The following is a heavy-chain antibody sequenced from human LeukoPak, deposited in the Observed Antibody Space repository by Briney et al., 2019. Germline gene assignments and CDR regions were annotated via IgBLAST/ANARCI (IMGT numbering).Heavy chain of an antibody. Sequence: SETLSLTCAVHGGSFSGYYWTWIRQPPGKGLEWIGEINHSGRTNYNPSLKSRVTISVDRSKNQFSLKLSSVTAADTAVYYCARDQKYCSSTSCWDYWYFDLWGRGTLVTVSS. J-gene: IGHJ2*01. CDR3: ARDQKYCSSTSCWDYWYFDL. V-gene: IGHV4-34*01. CDR1: GGSFSGYY. D-gene: IGHD2-2*01. CDR2: INHSGRT.